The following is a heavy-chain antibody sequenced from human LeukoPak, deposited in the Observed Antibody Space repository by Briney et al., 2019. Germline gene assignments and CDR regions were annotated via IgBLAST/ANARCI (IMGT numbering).Heavy chain of an antibody. J-gene: IGHJ5*02. Sequence: GASVKVSCKASNNTLSNNGITWVRQAPGQGLEWMGWISGYNTYTTYAQKFQDRVTMTKDTSTSTAYMEMRSLRSDDTAVYYCARIVGAFGGGPDNWFDPWGQGTLVTVSS. CDR1: NNTLSNNG. D-gene: IGHD1-26*01. CDR3: ARIVGAFGGGPDNWFDP. CDR2: ISGYNTYT. V-gene: IGHV1-18*01.